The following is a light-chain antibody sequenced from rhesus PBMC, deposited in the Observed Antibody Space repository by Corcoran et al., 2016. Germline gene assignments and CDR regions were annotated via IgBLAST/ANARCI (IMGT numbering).Light chain of an antibody. Sequence: EIVMTQSPATLSLSPGERATLSCRASQSVSSNLAWYPQKPGQAPRLPIYYASNRATGIPDRFSGSGSGTAFPITISSLEPEDVGVCYCQQYNNWNTFGPGTKLDIK. V-gene: IGKV3-35*01. CDR1: QSVSSN. CDR2: YAS. CDR3: QQYNNWNT. J-gene: IGKJ3*01.